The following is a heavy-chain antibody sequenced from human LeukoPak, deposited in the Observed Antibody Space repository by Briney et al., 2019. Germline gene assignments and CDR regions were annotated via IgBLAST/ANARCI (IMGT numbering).Heavy chain of an antibody. Sequence: QPGGSLRLSCAASGFTFSNFGMHWVRQAPGKGLEWVAVIWYDGSNKYYADSVKGRFTISRDNSKNTLYLQMNSLRAEDTAVYYCARERRLDILTGYYSYFDYWGQGTLVTVSS. CDR2: IWYDGSNK. CDR3: ARERRLDILTGYYSYFDY. J-gene: IGHJ4*02. V-gene: IGHV3-33*08. D-gene: IGHD3-9*01. CDR1: GFTFSNFG.